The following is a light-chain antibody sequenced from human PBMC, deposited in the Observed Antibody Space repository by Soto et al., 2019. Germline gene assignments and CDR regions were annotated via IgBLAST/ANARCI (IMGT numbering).Light chain of an antibody. Sequence: EIVWTQSPGTLSLSPGERATLSCRASRSVSSSYLAWYQQKPGQAPRLLIYGASSRATGIPDRFSGSGSGTDFSLTISRLETEDFAVYSCHQYGSSRKFGQGTKVDIX. CDR3: HQYGSSRK. J-gene: IGKJ1*01. CDR2: GAS. V-gene: IGKV3-20*01. CDR1: RSVSSSY.